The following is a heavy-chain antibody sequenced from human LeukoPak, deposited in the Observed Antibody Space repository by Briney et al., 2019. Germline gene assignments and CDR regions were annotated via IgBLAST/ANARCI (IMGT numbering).Heavy chain of an antibody. CDR3: ARHYFDTNVETGCDAFDL. Sequence: SETLSLTCTVSGVSISSGGFYWSWIRQHPGKGLEWIGFTYYGGSTYYSPSLKSRVTISVDTSENQISLRLSSVTAADTAVYYCARHYFDTNVETGCDAFDLWGQGTRVTVSS. CDR2: TYYGGST. J-gene: IGHJ3*01. V-gene: IGHV4-31*03. D-gene: IGHD3-22*01. CDR1: GVSISSGGFY.